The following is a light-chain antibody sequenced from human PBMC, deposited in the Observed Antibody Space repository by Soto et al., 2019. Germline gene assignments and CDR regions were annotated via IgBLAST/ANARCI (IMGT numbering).Light chain of an antibody. Sequence: DIQMTQSPSSLSSSVGDRVTITCRASQGISNYIAWYQQKPGKAPKLLIYAASTLQSGLPSRFSGSGSGTDFTITINILQPEDVATYSCQKYSSVPLFGPGTKVDIK. CDR2: AAS. CDR1: QGISNY. CDR3: QKYSSVPL. V-gene: IGKV1-27*01. J-gene: IGKJ3*01.